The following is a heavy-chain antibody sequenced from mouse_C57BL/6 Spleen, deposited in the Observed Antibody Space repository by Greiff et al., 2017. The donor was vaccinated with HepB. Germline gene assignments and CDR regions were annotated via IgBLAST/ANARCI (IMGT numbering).Heavy chain of an antibody. Sequence: QVQLQQSGAELVKPGASVKISCKASGYAFSSYWMNWVKQRPGKGLEWIGQIYPGDGDTNYNGKFKGKATLTADKSSSTAYMQLSSLTSEDSAVYFCARRDMVTPYFDYWGQGTTLTVSS. CDR1: GYAFSSYW. CDR3: ARRDMVTPYFDY. D-gene: IGHD2-1*01. CDR2: IYPGDGDT. J-gene: IGHJ2*01. V-gene: IGHV1-80*01.